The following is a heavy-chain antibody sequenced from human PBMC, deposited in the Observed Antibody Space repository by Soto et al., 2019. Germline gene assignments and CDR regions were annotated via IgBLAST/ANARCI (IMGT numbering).Heavy chain of an antibody. CDR3: ARGDHDYGDYEVY. Sequence: GGSLRLSCAASGLTVSGHYMSWVRQAPGKGLEWVSIIYAGGSTYYADSVRGRFTISRDIFKNTLYLQMNNLRAEDTAVYYCARGDHDYGDYEVYWGQGTLVTVSS. J-gene: IGHJ4*02. V-gene: IGHV3-53*01. CDR2: IYAGGST. CDR1: GLTVSGHY. D-gene: IGHD4-17*01.